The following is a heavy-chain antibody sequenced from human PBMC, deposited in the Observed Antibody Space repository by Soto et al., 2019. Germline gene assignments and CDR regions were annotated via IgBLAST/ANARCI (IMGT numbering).Heavy chain of an antibody. D-gene: IGHD3-3*01. Sequence: SETLSLTCTVSGGSISSGDYYWSWIRQPPGKGLEWIGYIYYSGSTYYNPSLKSRVTISVDTSKNQFSLKLSSVTAADTAVYYCARGSRFDNWFDPWGQGTLVTVSS. J-gene: IGHJ5*02. CDR3: ARGSRFDNWFDP. CDR2: IYYSGST. V-gene: IGHV4-30-4*01. CDR1: GGSISSGDYY.